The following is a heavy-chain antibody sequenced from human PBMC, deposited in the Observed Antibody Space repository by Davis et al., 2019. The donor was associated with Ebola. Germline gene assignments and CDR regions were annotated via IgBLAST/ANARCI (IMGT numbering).Heavy chain of an antibody. V-gene: IGHV4-59*08. J-gene: IGHJ4*02. D-gene: IGHD3-22*01. CDR3: ARHEDYYDSSGYFHYFDY. CDR2: IYYSGST. Sequence: MPGGSLRLSCTVSGGSISSYYWSWIRQPPGKGLEWIGYIYYSGSTNYNPSLKSRVTISVDTSKNQFSLKLSSVTAADTAVYYCARHEDYYDSSGYFHYFDYWGQGTLVTVSS. CDR1: GGSISSYY.